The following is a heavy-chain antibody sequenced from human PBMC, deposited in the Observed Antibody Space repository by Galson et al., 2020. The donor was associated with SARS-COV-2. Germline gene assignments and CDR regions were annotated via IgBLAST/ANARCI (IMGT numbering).Heavy chain of an antibody. V-gene: IGHV3-7*01. D-gene: IGHD4-17*01. CDR3: ATDGDGFDY. Sequence: GGSLRLSCTASGLTLSKYWMSWVRQAPGKGLEWVADVNVDGSKKYYIESVKGRFSISKDSAKNSLYLQMNSLRAEDTALYYCATDGDGFDYWGQGTLVTVSS. CDR2: VNVDGSKK. CDR1: GLTLSKYW. J-gene: IGHJ4*02.